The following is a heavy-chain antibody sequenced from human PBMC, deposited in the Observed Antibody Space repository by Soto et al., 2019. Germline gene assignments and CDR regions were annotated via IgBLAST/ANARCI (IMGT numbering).Heavy chain of an antibody. CDR3: ARRLDDTPETFFNWFDP. Sequence: QVQLQESGPGLVKPSQTLSLTCTVSGGSINTGGYYWGWIRHLPGEGLEWIGHIFNTGTAYYNPSLLSRVTVSIDTSANQFSLHMYSVTAADTAMYYCARRLDDTPETFFNWFDPWGQGILVPVSS. V-gene: IGHV4-31*03. CDR1: GGSINTGGYY. CDR2: IFNTGTA. J-gene: IGHJ5*02. D-gene: IGHD2-15*01.